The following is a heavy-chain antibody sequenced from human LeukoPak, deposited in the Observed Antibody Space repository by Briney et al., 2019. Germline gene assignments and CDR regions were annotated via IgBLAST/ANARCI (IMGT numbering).Heavy chain of an antibody. Sequence: GGSLRLSCAASGFTFSSYGMHWVRQAPGKGLEWVAVIWYDGSNKYYADSVKGRFTISRDNSKNTLYLQMNSLRAEDTAVYYCARTVTTFAAVDYWGQGTLVTVS. J-gene: IGHJ4*02. V-gene: IGHV3-33*01. CDR3: ARTVTTFAAVDY. CDR2: IWYDGSNK. D-gene: IGHD4-17*01. CDR1: GFTFSSYG.